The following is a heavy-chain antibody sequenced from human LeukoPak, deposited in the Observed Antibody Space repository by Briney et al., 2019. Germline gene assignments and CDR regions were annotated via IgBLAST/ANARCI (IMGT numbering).Heavy chain of an antibody. J-gene: IGHJ6*03. CDR3: ARVLQNYYHMDV. D-gene: IGHD3-3*01. Sequence: SETLTLTCTVSGVFINSHYWSWIRQPPGKGLEWIGFIYDSGSANYKSSLKSRVSMSVDTSKNQVSLKLNSVTAADTAVYYCARVLQNYYHMDVWGKGTTVTVSS. CDR2: IYDSGSA. CDR1: GVFINSHY. V-gene: IGHV4-59*11.